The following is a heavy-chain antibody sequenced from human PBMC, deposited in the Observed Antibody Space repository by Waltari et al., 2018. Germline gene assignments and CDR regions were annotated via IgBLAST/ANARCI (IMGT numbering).Heavy chain of an antibody. J-gene: IGHJ4*02. V-gene: IGHV3-74*01. Sequence: EVQLVESGGGLVQPGGSLRLSCAASGFTFSSYWMYWVRQAPGKGLVWVSRINNGGSSTTYADSVKGRFTISRDNAKNTLYLQMNSLRAEDTAVYYCARGGVVVTPVYYWGQGTLVTVSS. CDR1: GFTFSSYW. D-gene: IGHD2-15*01. CDR3: ARGGVVVTPVYY. CDR2: INNGGSST.